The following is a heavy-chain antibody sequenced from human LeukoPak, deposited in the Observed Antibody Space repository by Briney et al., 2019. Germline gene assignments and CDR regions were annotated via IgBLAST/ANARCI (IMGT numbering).Heavy chain of an antibody. Sequence: SETLSLTCAVYGGSFSGYYWSWIRQPPGKGLEWIGEVNHSGSTNYNPSLKSRVTISVDTSKNQFSLKLSSVTAADTAVYYCARGTMNYYDSSGYAYWGQGTLVTVSS. CDR2: VNHSGST. D-gene: IGHD3-22*01. V-gene: IGHV4-34*01. CDR1: GGSFSGYY. J-gene: IGHJ4*02. CDR3: ARGTMNYYDSSGYAY.